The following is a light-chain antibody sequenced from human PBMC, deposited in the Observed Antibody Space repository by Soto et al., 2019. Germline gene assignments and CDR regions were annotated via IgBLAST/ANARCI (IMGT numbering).Light chain of an antibody. Sequence: EIVMTQSPATLSVSPGERATLSCRASQSVSSNLAWYQQKPGQAPRLLIYGASTRATGIPARFSGSGSGTESTLTISSLQSEDFAVYYCQQYNTWPPMYTFGQGTKLEIK. CDR2: GAS. J-gene: IGKJ2*01. V-gene: IGKV3-15*01. CDR1: QSVSSN. CDR3: QQYNTWPPMYT.